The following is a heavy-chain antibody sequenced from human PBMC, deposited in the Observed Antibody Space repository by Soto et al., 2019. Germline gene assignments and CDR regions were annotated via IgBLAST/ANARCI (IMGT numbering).Heavy chain of an antibody. CDR1: GYTLTELS. J-gene: IGHJ6*02. D-gene: IGHD1-1*01. CDR2: FDPEDGET. V-gene: IGHV1-24*01. CDR3: ATDLGRLEPSPNYYGMDV. Sequence: QVQLVQSGAEVKKPGASVKVSCKVSGYTLTELSMHWVRQAPGKGLEWMGGFDPEDGETIYAQKFLGRVTMTEDTSTDTAYMELSSLRSEDTAVYYCATDLGRLEPSPNYYGMDVWGQGTTVTVSS.